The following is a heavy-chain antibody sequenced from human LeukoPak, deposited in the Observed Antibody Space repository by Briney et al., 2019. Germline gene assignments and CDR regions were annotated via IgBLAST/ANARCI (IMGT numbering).Heavy chain of an antibody. J-gene: IGHJ5*02. CDR2: ISAYNGNT. CDR1: GYTFTSYG. V-gene: IGHV1-18*01. D-gene: IGHD3-9*01. CDR3: AKDWHILSGRNCFDP. Sequence: PRASVKVSCKASGYTFTSYGISWVRQAPGQGLEWMGWISAYNGNTNYAQKFQGRVTMTTDTSTSTAYMELRSLTSDDTAMYYCAKDWHILSGRNCFDPWGQGTLVTVSS.